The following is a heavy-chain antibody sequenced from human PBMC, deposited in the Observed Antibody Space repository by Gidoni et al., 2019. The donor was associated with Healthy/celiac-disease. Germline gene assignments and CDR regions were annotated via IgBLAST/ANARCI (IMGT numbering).Heavy chain of an antibody. CDR2: INHSGST. Sequence: QVQLQQWGAGVLKPSETLDLTCAVYGGSLSGYYRSWIPQSPGKGLEWIGQINHSGSTNYNPSLKSRFTISVDTSKNPFSLKLSSVTAAYTAVYYCARGSSRRHTMFLEPRGAFDIWGQGTMVTVSS. J-gene: IGHJ3*02. CDR1: GGSLSGYY. D-gene: IGHD3-3*01. V-gene: IGHV4-34*01. CDR3: ARGSSRRHTMFLEPRGAFDI.